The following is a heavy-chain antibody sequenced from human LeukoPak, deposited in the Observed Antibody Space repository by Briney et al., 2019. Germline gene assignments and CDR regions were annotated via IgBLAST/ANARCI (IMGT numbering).Heavy chain of an antibody. V-gene: IGHV3-30*02. CDR2: IWYDGSNK. CDR1: RFTFSSYG. D-gene: IGHD3-3*01. Sequence: GSLRLSCAASRFTFSSYGMHWVRQAPGKGLEWVAVIWYDGSNKYYADSVKGRFTISRDNSKNTLYLQMNSLRAEDTAVYYCAKDLDYDFRWRYYGMDVWGQGTTVTVSS. J-gene: IGHJ6*02. CDR3: AKDLDYDFRWRYYGMDV.